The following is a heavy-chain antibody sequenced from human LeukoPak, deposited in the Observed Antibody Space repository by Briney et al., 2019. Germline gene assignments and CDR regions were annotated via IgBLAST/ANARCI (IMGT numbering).Heavy chain of an antibody. V-gene: IGHV3-30*02. J-gene: IGHJ5*02. Sequence: GGSLRLSCAASGFTFSSYGMHWVRQAPGKGLEWVAFIRYDGSNKYYADSVKGRFTISRDNSKNTLYLQMNSLRAEDTAVYYCAKDTTPPKAGFDPWGQGTLVTVS. CDR1: GFTFSSYG. CDR2: IRYDGSNK. D-gene: IGHD1-14*01. CDR3: AKDTTPPKAGFDP.